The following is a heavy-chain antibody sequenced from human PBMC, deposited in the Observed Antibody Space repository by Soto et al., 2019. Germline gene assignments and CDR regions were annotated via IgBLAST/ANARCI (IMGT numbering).Heavy chain of an antibody. CDR2: INHSGST. V-gene: IGHV4-39*07. J-gene: IGHJ4*02. CDR3: ARTSRFDC. D-gene: IGHD6-6*01. Sequence: SETLSLTCTVSGGSISSSSYYWGWIRQPPGKGLEWIGEINHSGSTNYNPSLKSRVTMSVDTSKNQFSLKLSSVTAADTAVYYCARTSRFDCWGQGTLVTVSS. CDR1: GGSISSSSYY.